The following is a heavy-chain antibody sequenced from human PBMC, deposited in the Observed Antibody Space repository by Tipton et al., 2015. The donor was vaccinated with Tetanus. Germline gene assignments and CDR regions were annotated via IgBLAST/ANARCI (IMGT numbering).Heavy chain of an antibody. CDR3: VRGGGSRNAEWFDS. D-gene: IGHD3-16*01. Sequence: SLRLSCEASGFTFNTYWMNWVRQAPGKGLEWVANIKQDGSEKYYVDSVKGRFTISRDNSKSTLSLQMDTLRPEDTAVYYCVRGGGSRNAEWFDSWGQGTLVIVSS. CDR2: IKQDGSEK. V-gene: IGHV3-7*03. CDR1: GFTFNTYW. J-gene: IGHJ5*01.